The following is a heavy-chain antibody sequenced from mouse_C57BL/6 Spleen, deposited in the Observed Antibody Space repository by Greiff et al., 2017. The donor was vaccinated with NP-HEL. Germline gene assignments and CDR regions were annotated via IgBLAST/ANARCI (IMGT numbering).Heavy chain of an antibody. V-gene: IGHV1-80*01. CDR2: IYPGDGDT. J-gene: IGHJ4*01. CDR1: GYAFSSYW. D-gene: IGHD1-1*01. Sequence: QVQLQQSGAELVKPGASVKISCKASGYAFSSYWMNWVKQRPGKGLEWIGQIYPGDGDTNYNGKFKGKATLTADKSSSTAYIQLRSLTSEDSAVYFFAKEGYYYGSSLYAMDYWGQGTSVTVSS. CDR3: AKEGYYYGSSLYAMDY.